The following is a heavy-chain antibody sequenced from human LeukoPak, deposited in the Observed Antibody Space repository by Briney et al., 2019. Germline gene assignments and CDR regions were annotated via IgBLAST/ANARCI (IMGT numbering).Heavy chain of an antibody. CDR1: DGSISSCSYY. J-gene: IGHJ6*02. CDR3: AGGYSGYDRGYYYYGMDV. Sequence: SQTLSPTCTFADGSISSCSYYWSWIRQPAWKGLEWIGLIYTTRSTNSNPSLKSPVTITVETSKNQITLKLRSVTAADTAEYYCAGGYSGYDRGYYYYGMDVWGQGTTVTVSS. CDR2: IYTTRST. V-gene: IGHV4-61*02. D-gene: IGHD5-12*01.